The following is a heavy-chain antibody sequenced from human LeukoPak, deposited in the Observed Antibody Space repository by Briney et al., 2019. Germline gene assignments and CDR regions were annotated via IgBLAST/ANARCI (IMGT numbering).Heavy chain of an antibody. CDR2: INAGNGNT. CDR1: GYTFTSYA. Sequence: RASVKVSCKASGYTFTSYAMHWVRQAPGQRLEWMGWINAGNGNTKYSQEFQGRVTITRDTSASAVYMELSSLRSDDMAVYYCARVVRYSSGRLTDLLPYYFDYWGQGTLVTVSS. V-gene: IGHV1-3*03. CDR3: ARVVRYSSGRLTDLLPYYFDY. D-gene: IGHD6-19*01. J-gene: IGHJ4*02.